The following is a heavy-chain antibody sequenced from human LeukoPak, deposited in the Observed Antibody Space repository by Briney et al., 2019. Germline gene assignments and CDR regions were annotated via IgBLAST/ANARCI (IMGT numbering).Heavy chain of an antibody. J-gene: IGHJ3*02. D-gene: IGHD5-24*01. CDR1: GGTSSSYA. V-gene: IGHV1-69*13. CDR3: ARVPGPVEMDTIWIAFDI. CDR2: IIPIFGTA. Sequence: SVKVSCKASGGTSSSYAISWVRQAPGQGLEWMGGIIPIFGTANYAQKFQGRVTITADESTSTAYMELSSLRSEDTAVYYCARVPGPVEMDTIWIAFDIWGQGTMVTVSS.